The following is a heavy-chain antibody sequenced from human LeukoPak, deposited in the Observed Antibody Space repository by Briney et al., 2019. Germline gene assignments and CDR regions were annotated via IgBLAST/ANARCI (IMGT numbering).Heavy chain of an antibody. D-gene: IGHD1-7*01. CDR2: MNPNSGNT. CDR1: GYTFTSYD. V-gene: IGHV1-8*01. J-gene: IGHJ6*03. CDR3: ARVGMLTGTTTYYYYYMDV. Sequence: ASVKVSCKASGYTFTSYDINWVRQATGQGLEWMGWMNPNSGNTGYAQKFQGRVTMTRNTSISTAYMELSSLRSEDTAVYYCARVGMLTGTTTYYYYYMDVWGEGTTVTVSS.